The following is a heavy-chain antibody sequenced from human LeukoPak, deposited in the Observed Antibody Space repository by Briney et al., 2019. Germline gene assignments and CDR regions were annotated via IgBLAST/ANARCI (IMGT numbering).Heavy chain of an antibody. D-gene: IGHD3-22*01. V-gene: IGHV4-4*03. CDR1: GGSISSSNW. Sequence: PPETLSLTCAVSGGSISSSNWWSWVRQPPGKGLEWIGEIYHSGSTNYNPSLKSRVTISVDTSKNQFSLKLSSVTAADTAVYYCASVYDSSGYYPFWGQGTLVTVSS. CDR2: IYHSGST. CDR3: ASVYDSSGYYPF. J-gene: IGHJ4*02.